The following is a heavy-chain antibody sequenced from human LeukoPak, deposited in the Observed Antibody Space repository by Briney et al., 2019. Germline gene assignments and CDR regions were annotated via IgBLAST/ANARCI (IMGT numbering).Heavy chain of an antibody. Sequence: ASVKVSCKASGYTFTSYYMHWVRQAPGQGLEWMGIINPSGGSTSHAQKFQGRVTMTRDTSTSTVYMELSSLRSEDTAVYYCARDPVYNWNEGSFDYWGQGTLVTVSS. D-gene: IGHD1-20*01. CDR3: ARDPVYNWNEGSFDY. J-gene: IGHJ4*02. CDR1: GYTFTSYY. CDR2: INPSGGST. V-gene: IGHV1-46*01.